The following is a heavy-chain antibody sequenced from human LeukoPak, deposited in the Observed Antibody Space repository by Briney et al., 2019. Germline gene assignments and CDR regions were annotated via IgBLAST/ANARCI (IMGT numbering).Heavy chain of an antibody. D-gene: IGHD2-2*01. Sequence: GGSLRLSCAASGFTFSSYSMNWVRQAPGKGLEWVSSISSSSSYIYYADSVKGRFTISRDNAKNSLYLQMNSLRAEDTAVYYCARDWGVVPAAPTVLSDYWGQGTLVTVSS. CDR2: ISSSSSYI. CDR1: GFTFSSYS. J-gene: IGHJ4*02. CDR3: ARDWGVVPAAPTVLSDY. V-gene: IGHV3-21*04.